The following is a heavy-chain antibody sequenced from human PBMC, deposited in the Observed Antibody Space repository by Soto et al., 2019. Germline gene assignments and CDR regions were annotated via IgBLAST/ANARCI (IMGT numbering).Heavy chain of an antibody. Sequence: GGSLRLSCAASGFTFSNYAINWVRQSPGKGLEWVSVISGSAGSTYYADSVKGRFTITRDNSKNTLYLQMNSLRAEDTAVYYCAKAGGAAGTADYFDYWGQGTLVTVSS. CDR1: GFTFSNYA. D-gene: IGHD6-13*01. J-gene: IGHJ4*02. V-gene: IGHV3-23*01. CDR2: ISGSAGST. CDR3: AKAGGAAGTADYFDY.